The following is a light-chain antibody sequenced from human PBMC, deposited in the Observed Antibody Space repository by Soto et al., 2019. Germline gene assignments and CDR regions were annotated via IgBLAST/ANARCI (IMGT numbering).Light chain of an antibody. CDR2: DAS. J-gene: IGKJ2*01. Sequence: EIVLTQSPATLSLSPGERATLSCRASQSVSSYLAWYQQKPDQAPRLLIYDASNRATGIRARFRGSGSGRDFTLNISSLKPEDFSVDYCQQRSNWPPVTFGQWTKLDMK. V-gene: IGKV3-11*02. CDR1: QSVSSY. CDR3: QQRSNWPPVT.